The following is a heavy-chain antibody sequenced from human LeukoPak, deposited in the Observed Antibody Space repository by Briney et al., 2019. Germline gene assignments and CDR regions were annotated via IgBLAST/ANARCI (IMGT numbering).Heavy chain of an antibody. V-gene: IGHV4-39*07. Sequence: SETLSLTCTVSGGSISSSSYYWGWIRQPPGKGLEWIGSIYYSGSTYYNPSLESRVTISVDTSKNQFSLKLSSVTAADTAVYYCARALRGVGATSKSYYFDYWGQGTLVTVSS. CDR3: ARALRGVGATSKSYYFDY. J-gene: IGHJ4*02. CDR1: GGSISSSSYY. D-gene: IGHD1-26*01. CDR2: IYYSGST.